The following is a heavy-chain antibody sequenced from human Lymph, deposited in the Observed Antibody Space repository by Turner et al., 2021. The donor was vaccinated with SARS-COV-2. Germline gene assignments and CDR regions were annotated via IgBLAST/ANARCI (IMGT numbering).Heavy chain of an antibody. J-gene: IGHJ4*02. CDR3: ARGFDY. Sequence: QVQLQESGPGLVKLSETLSPTCPVSGGSISSYYWSWIRQPPGKGLEWIGYIYYSGSTNYNPSLKSRVTISVDTSKNQFSLKLSSVTAADTAVYYCARGFDYWGQGTLVTVSS. CDR1: GGSISSYY. CDR2: IYYSGST. V-gene: IGHV4-59*01.